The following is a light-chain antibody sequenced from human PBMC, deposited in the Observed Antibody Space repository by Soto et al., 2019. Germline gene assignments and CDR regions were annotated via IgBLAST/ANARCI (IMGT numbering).Light chain of an antibody. V-gene: IGKV3-20*01. Sequence: EIVLTQSPGTLSLSPGERATLSCRASQSVSDMYLAWYQQKPGQAPRLLIHASNMATGIPYRFSGSGSVTDFTLTISRLEPEDFGVYYCQHYGTSALFGPGTKVEIK. CDR3: QHYGTSAL. J-gene: IGKJ3*01. CDR1: QSVSDMY. CDR2: AS.